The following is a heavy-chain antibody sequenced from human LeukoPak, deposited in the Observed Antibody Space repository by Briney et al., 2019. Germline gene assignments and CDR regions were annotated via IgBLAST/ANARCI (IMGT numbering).Heavy chain of an antibody. D-gene: IGHD5-12*01. CDR1: GDSISSGGYY. J-gene: IGHJ4*02. CDR2: IYYSGST. Sequence: PSQTLSLTCTVSGDSISSGGYYWSWIRQHPGKGLEWIGYIYYSGSTYYNPSLKSRVTVSVDTSKNQFSLKLSSVTAADTAVYYCAGGGLPARETFDYWGQGTLVTISS. CDR3: AGGGLPARETFDY. V-gene: IGHV4-31*03.